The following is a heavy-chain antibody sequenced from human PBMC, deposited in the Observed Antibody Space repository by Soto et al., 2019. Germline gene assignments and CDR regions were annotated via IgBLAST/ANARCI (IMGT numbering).Heavy chain of an antibody. J-gene: IGHJ6*02. V-gene: IGHV3-30*18. CDR3: AKDLKASGGHSGTLNYYYGMDV. CDR2: ISYDGFIK. CDR1: GFSFSTHG. D-gene: IGHD3-10*01. Sequence: QVQLVVSGGGVVQPGRSLRLSCASSGFSFSTHGMQWVRQAPGKGLEWVAIISYDGFIKYSADDVKGRFTISRDNSKNTLFLQMDSLRAEDSAVYYCAKDLKASGGHSGTLNYYYGMDVWGQGTTVIVSS.